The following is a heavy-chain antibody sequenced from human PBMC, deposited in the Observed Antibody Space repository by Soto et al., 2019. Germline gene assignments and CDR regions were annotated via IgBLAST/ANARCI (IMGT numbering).Heavy chain of an antibody. CDR2: IKYDGSET. CDR1: GFTFNTFW. CDR3: ARDFATHCSGSTCYPYAY. J-gene: IGHJ4*02. Sequence: VGSLRLSCAASGFTFNTFWMSWVRQSPGKGLEWVANIKYDGSETYYADSVKGRFTISRDNAKNSLFLQMNTLRTEDTAVYYCARDFATHCSGSTCYPYAYWGQGALVTVSS. V-gene: IGHV3-7*03. D-gene: IGHD2-15*01.